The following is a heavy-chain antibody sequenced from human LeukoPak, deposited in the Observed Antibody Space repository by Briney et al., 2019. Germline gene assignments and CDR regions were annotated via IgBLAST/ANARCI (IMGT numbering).Heavy chain of an antibody. CDR2: IYHSGST. CDR3: ARDLHGGNSFTSDWYFDL. J-gene: IGHJ2*01. V-gene: IGHV4-4*02. CDR1: GGSISISNSNW. Sequence: SGTLSLTCAVSGGSISISNSNWWSWVRQPPGKELEWIGEIYHSGSTNYNPSLKSRVTISVDKSKNQFSLKLSSVAAADTAVYYCARDLHGGNSFTSDWYFDLWGRGTLVTVSS. D-gene: IGHD4-23*01.